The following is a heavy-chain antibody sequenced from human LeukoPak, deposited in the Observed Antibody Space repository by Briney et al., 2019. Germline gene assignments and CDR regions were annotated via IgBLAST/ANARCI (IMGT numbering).Heavy chain of an antibody. J-gene: IGHJ5*02. CDR1: GFTFDDYA. Sequence: GGSLRLSCAASGFTFDDYAMHWVRQAPGKGLEWVSLISGGGGSTYYAESVKGRFTISRDNNKNSLYLQLNSLRTEVTAFYYCAKDLGPSGAAWFDPWGQGTLVTVSS. V-gene: IGHV3-43*02. D-gene: IGHD2-15*01. CDR3: AKDLGPSGAAWFDP. CDR2: ISGGGGST.